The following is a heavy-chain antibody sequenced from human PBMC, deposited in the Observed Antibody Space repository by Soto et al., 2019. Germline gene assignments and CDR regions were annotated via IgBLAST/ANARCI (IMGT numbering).Heavy chain of an antibody. CDR3: ARLPMITFGGAYPGDYYYYYMDV. J-gene: IGHJ6*03. Sequence: GESLKISCKGSGYSFTSYWIGWVRQMPGKGLEWMGIIYPGDSDTRYSPSFQGQVTISADKSISTAYLQWSSLKASDTAMYYCARLPMITFGGAYPGDYYYYYMDVWGKGTTVTVSS. CDR2: IYPGDSDT. D-gene: IGHD3-16*01. CDR1: GYSFTSYW. V-gene: IGHV5-51*01.